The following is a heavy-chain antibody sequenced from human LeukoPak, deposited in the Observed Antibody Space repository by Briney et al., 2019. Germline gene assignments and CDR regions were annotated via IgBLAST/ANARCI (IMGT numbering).Heavy chain of an antibody. Sequence: SETLSLTCTVSGGSISSYYWSWIRQPTGKGLEWIGYIYYSGSTNYNPSLKSRVTISVDTSKNQFSLKLSSVTAADTAVYYCARQGPRGGSSFNAFDIWGQGTMVTVSS. CDR1: GGSISSYY. CDR2: IYYSGST. V-gene: IGHV4-59*08. CDR3: ARQGPRGGSSFNAFDI. J-gene: IGHJ3*02. D-gene: IGHD2-15*01.